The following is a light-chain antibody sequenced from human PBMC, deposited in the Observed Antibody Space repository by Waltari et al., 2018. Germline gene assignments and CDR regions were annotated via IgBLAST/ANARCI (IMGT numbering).Light chain of an antibody. CDR3: SSYTSSSTFSPYV. CDR1: SSDVGGYNY. CDR2: DVS. V-gene: IGLV2-14*01. Sequence: QSALTQPASVSGSPGQSITISCTGTSSDVGGYNYVSWYQQHPGKAPKLMIYDVSKLPSVVSNRFSGSKTGNTASLTISGLQAEDEADYYCSSYTSSSTFSPYVFGTGTKVTVL. J-gene: IGLJ1*01.